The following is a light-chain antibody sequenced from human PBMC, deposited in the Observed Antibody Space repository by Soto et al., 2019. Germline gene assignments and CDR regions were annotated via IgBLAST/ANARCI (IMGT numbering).Light chain of an antibody. CDR3: QSYDSSLSALHV. CDR1: SSNIGAGYD. Sequence: QAVVTQPPSVSGAPGQRVTISCTGSSSNIGAGYDVHWYQQLPGTAPKLLIYGNSNRPSGVPDRFSGSKSGTSASLAITGLQAEDEADYYCQSYDSSLSALHVFGTGTKLTVL. V-gene: IGLV1-40*01. J-gene: IGLJ1*01. CDR2: GNS.